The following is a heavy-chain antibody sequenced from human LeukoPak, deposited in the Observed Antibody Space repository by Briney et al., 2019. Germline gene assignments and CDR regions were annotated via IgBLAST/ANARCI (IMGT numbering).Heavy chain of an antibody. CDR1: GFTFSSYE. Sequence: PGGSLRLSCAASGFTFSSYEVNWVRQAPGKGLEWVSYISSSGSTIYYADSVKGRFTISRDNSKNTLYLQMNSLRAVDTAVYYCAKRGELWFGELIDFDYWGQGTLVTVSS. D-gene: IGHD3-10*01. CDR3: AKRGELWFGELIDFDY. CDR2: ISSSGSTI. V-gene: IGHV3-48*03. J-gene: IGHJ4*02.